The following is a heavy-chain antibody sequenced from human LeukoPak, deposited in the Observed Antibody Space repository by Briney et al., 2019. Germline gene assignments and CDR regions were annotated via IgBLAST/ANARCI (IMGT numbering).Heavy chain of an antibody. Sequence: ASVKVSCKASGYTFTDYYMHWVRQAPGQGLEWMGWINPNSGGTNYAQKFQGRVTMTRDTSISTAYMELSRLRSDDTAVYYCARGTLRLFSYYYGSGTHNYFDYWGQGTLVTVSS. V-gene: IGHV1-2*02. J-gene: IGHJ4*02. CDR1: GYTFTDYY. CDR2: INPNSGGT. D-gene: IGHD3-10*01. CDR3: ARGTLRLFSYYYGSGTHNYFDY.